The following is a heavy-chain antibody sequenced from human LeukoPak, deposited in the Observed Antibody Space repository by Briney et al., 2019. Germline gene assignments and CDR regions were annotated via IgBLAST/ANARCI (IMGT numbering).Heavy chain of an antibody. J-gene: IGHJ4*02. CDR3: ARDKKGTSCYDY. D-gene: IGHD2-2*01. Sequence: SETLSLTCTVSGGSISRYYWSWIRQSPGKGLEWIGFIYYSGSTTHNPSLKSRVTISVDTSKNQFSLKLSSVTAADTAVYYCARDKKGTSCYDYWGQGTLVTVSS. CDR1: GGSISRYY. V-gene: IGHV4-59*01. CDR2: IYYSGST.